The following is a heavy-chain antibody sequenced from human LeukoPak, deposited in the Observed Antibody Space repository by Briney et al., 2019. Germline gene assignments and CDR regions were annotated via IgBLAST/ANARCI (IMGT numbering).Heavy chain of an antibody. J-gene: IGHJ4*02. Sequence: PSETLSLTCTVSGGSISSGDYYWSWIRQPPGKGLEWIGYIYYGGSTYYNPSLKSRVTISVDTSKNQFSLKLSSVTAADTAVYYCARESSSGWFDYWGQGTLVTVSA. CDR3: ARESSSGWFDY. V-gene: IGHV4-30-4*01. D-gene: IGHD6-19*01. CDR1: GGSISSGDYY. CDR2: IYYGGST.